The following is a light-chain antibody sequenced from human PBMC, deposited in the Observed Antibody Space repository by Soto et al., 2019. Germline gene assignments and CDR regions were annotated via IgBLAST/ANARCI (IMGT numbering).Light chain of an antibody. CDR1: SSNIGAGYN. Sequence: QSVLTQPPSVSGAPGQRVTITCTGSSSNIGAGYNINCYQHLPGIAPKLLINGHSNRPSGFPDRFSGSKSGTSASLVITGLQAEYEADYYCQSYDSTLSGVVFGGGTKLTVL. J-gene: IGLJ2*01. CDR2: GHS. V-gene: IGLV1-40*01. CDR3: QSYDSTLSGVV.